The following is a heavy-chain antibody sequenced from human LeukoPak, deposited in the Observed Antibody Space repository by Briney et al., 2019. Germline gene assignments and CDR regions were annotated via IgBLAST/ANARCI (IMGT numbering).Heavy chain of an antibody. Sequence: SETLSLTCTVSGGFTTTHYWSWIRQPPGKGLEWIGYIYTSGSTNYNPSLKSRVTISVDTSKNQFSPKLSSVTAANTAVYYCARSGSYYTNWFDPWGQGTLVTVSS. D-gene: IGHD3-10*01. CDR1: GGFTTTHY. V-gene: IGHV4-4*09. CDR3: ARSGSYYTNWFDP. J-gene: IGHJ5*02. CDR2: IYTSGST.